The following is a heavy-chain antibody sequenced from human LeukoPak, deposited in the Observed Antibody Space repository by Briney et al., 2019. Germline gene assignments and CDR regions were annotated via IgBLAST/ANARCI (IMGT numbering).Heavy chain of an antibody. Sequence: PGGSLRLSCAASGFTFSSYAMSWVRQAPGKGLEWVSAISGSGGSTYYADSVKGRFTISRDNSKNTLYLQMNSLRAEDTAVYYCAKGDPDIVLDYYYGMDVWGQGTTVTVSS. J-gene: IGHJ6*02. CDR2: ISGSGGST. D-gene: IGHD2-8*01. CDR3: AKGDPDIVLDYYYGMDV. V-gene: IGHV3-23*01. CDR1: GFTFSSYA.